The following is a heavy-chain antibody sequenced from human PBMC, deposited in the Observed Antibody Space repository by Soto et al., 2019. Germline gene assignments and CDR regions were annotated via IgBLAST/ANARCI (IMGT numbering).Heavy chain of an antibody. CDR3: ARHPTSQGITMIVVVPNWFDP. Sequence: GESLKISCKGSGYSFTSYWISWVRQMPGKGLEWMGRIDPSDSYTNYSPSFQGHVTISADKSISPAYLQWSSLTASDTAMYYCARHPTSQGITMIVVVPNWFDPWGQGTLVTVSS. CDR2: IDPSDSYT. V-gene: IGHV5-10-1*01. J-gene: IGHJ5*02. D-gene: IGHD3-22*01. CDR1: GYSFTSYW.